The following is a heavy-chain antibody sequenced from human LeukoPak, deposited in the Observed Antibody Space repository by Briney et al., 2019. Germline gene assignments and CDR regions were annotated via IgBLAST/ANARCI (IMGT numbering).Heavy chain of an antibody. D-gene: IGHD3-22*01. CDR2: ITVSGNT. V-gene: IGHV3-23*01. CDR1: GITFSSYA. Sequence: GGSLRLSCAASGITFSSYAMNWVRQAPGKGLEWVSGITVSGNTYYAESVKGRFTIPRDNSKNTLYLQMNSLRAEDTAVYYCAKELRVTMIAVVIEAFDLWGQGTMVTVSS. J-gene: IGHJ3*01. CDR3: AKELRVTMIAVVIEAFDL.